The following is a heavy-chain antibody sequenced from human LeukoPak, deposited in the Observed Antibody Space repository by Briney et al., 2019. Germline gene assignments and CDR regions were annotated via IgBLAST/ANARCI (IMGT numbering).Heavy chain of an antibody. CDR1: GYTFTGYY. V-gene: IGHV1-2*02. J-gene: IGHJ6*02. CDR2: INPNSGCT. D-gene: IGHD3-10*01. Sequence: GASVKVSCKASGYTFTGYYMHWVRQAPGQGLEWMGWINPNSGCTNYAQKFQGRVTMTRDTSISTAYMGLSRLRSDDTAVYYCAREVRTMVRGVTVYYYGMDVWGQGTTVTVSS. CDR3: AREVRTMVRGVTVYYYGMDV.